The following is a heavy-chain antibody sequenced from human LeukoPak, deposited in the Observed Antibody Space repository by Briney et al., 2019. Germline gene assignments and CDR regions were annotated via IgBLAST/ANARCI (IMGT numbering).Heavy chain of an antibody. V-gene: IGHV4-59*01. Sequence: SETLSLICTVSGGSISSYYWSWIRQPPGKGLEWIGYIYYSGSTNYNPSLKSRVTISVDMSKNQFSLKLSSVTAADTAVYYCARGYYYGSGSYYTNYYYYGMDVWGKGTTVTVSS. CDR3: ARGYYYGSGSYYTNYYYYGMDV. D-gene: IGHD3-10*01. CDR1: GGSISSYY. J-gene: IGHJ6*04. CDR2: IYYSGST.